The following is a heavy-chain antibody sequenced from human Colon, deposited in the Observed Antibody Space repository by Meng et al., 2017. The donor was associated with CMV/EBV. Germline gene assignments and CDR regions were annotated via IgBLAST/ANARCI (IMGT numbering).Heavy chain of an antibody. V-gene: IGHV3-48*04. CDR2: ITSSGTTI. CDR3: TRAISGDYDSGWFDP. Sequence: GGSLRLSCEASGFTFDTYWMSWVRQTPGKGLEWVSYITSSGTTIFYADSVKGRFTISRDNAKNSLYLQMNSLRAEDTAVYYCTRAISGDYDSGWFDPWGQGTLVTVSS. D-gene: IGHD4-17*01. CDR1: GFTFDTYW. J-gene: IGHJ5*02.